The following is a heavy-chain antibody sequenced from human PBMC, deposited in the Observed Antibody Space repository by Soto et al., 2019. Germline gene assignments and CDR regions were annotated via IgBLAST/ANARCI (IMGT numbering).Heavy chain of an antibody. Sequence: PSGTHSLTSRFSRVTHPNGVSFWSWIRRPPWEGLEWASWIFHTVSASYSPSPKSRASLFLDTSTNHFSLRLRTLRAAVPAVYFCDIVKATLYRHYYFDDWGQGTTVTVSS. CDR1: RVTHPNGVSF. J-gene: IGHJ4*02. CDR3: DIVKATLYRHYYFDD. D-gene: IGHD5-12*01. CDR2: IFHTVSA. V-gene: IGHV4-30-4*01.